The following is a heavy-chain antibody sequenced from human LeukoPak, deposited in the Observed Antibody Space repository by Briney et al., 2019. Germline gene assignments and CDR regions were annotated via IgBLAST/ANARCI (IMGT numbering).Heavy chain of an antibody. CDR2: ISSSGSTI. V-gene: IGHV3-48*04. CDR1: GFTFSSYS. CDR3: ARDRGGGYSAIDY. J-gene: IGHJ4*02. D-gene: IGHD1-26*01. Sequence: PGGSLRLSCAASGFTFSSYSMNWVRQAPGKGLEWVSFISSSGSTIYYADSVKGRFTISRDNAKNSLYLQMNSLRAEDTAVYYCARDRGGGYSAIDYWGQGTLVTVSS.